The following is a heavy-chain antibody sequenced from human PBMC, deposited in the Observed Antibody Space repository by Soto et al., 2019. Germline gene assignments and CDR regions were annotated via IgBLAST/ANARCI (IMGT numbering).Heavy chain of an antibody. CDR1: QFTFSSFA. D-gene: IGHD3-10*01. CDR3: VKGGWLEY. CDR2: ISETGDSL. Sequence: GGSLRLSCAASQFTFSSFAMTWVRQAPGKGLEWVSFISETGDSLSYAESVKGRFTISRDNSNNRLYLQMSSLRPEATAVYYCVKGGWLEYWGQGALVTVSS. J-gene: IGHJ4*02. V-gene: IGHV3-23*01.